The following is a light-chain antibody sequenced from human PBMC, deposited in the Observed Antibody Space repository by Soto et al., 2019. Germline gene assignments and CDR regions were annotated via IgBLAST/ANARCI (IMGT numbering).Light chain of an antibody. V-gene: IGKV3-20*01. Sequence: EIVMGQSPGTLTLSTGESATLLCRDSQFVSSRSLAWSHQKPAPPPSLLIYGASNRATGIPGRFSASGSGTDFTLTITPLEPEDSAVYFCQQYGNSPITFCQGTRLEI. J-gene: IGKJ5*01. CDR1: QFVSSRS. CDR2: GAS. CDR3: QQYGNSPIT.